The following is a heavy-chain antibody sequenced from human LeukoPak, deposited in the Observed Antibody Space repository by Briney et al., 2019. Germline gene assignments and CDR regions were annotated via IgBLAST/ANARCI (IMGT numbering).Heavy chain of an antibody. V-gene: IGHV3-74*01. CDR2: INSDGSST. CDR1: GFTFSSYW. Sequence: GGSLRLSCAASGFTFSSYWMHWVRQAPGKGLVWVSRINSDGSSTSYADSVKGRFTISRDNAKNTLYLQMNSLRAEDTAVYYCARAMIVVSNQFDYWGQGTLVTVSS. D-gene: IGHD3-22*01. J-gene: IGHJ4*02. CDR3: ARAMIVVSNQFDY.